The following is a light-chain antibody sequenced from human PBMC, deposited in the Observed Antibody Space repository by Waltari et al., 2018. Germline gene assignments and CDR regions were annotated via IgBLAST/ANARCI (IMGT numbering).Light chain of an antibody. CDR3: AAWDDSLGVWT. CDR2: AND. J-gene: IGLJ2*01. V-gene: IGLV1-47*01. Sequence: QSVLTQPPSASGTPGPRVTISCSGSSSNIGNNYVYWHQQLPGTAPKLLISANDQRPSGVPDRFSGSKSGTSASLAISGLRSEDEADYYCAAWDDSLGVWTFGGGTKLTVL. CDR1: SSNIGNNY.